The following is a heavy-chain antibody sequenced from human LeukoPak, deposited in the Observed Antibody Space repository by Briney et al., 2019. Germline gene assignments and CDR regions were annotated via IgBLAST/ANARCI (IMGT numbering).Heavy chain of an antibody. CDR1: GGVFRGFY. D-gene: IGHD2-2*02. Sequence: SETLSLTRAVYGGVFRGFYWSWIRPPPREGVEWVWEINHSGSTNHNRSLKSRVTISVDTSKNQFSLKLSSVTAADTAVYYCAAAIISYYYYGTDVWGQGTTVTVSS. CDR3: AAAIISYYYYGTDV. J-gene: IGHJ6*02. CDR2: INHSGST. V-gene: IGHV4-34*01.